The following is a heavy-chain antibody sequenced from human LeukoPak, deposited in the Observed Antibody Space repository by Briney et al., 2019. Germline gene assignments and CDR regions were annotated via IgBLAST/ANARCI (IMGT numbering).Heavy chain of an antibody. J-gene: IGHJ3*02. D-gene: IGHD6-13*01. Sequence: SETLSLTCTVSGGSISSYYWSWIRQPAGEGLEWIGRIYTSGSTNYNPSLKSRVTMSVDTSKNQFSLKLSSVTAADTAVYYCARWLAAAGRDAFDIWGQGTMVTVSS. CDR3: ARWLAAAGRDAFDI. CDR1: GGSISSYY. CDR2: IYTSGST. V-gene: IGHV4-4*07.